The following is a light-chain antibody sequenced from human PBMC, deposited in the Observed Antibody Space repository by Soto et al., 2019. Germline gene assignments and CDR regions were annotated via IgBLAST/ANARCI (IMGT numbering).Light chain of an antibody. Sequence: DIQMTQSPSTLSASVGDRVTITCRASQSVSGWLAWYRQKPGKAPELLIYSASPLETGVPSRFSGSGSGTEFTLTVSSLQPDDFATYYCEQYETYPLTCGGGTKIDI. CDR2: SAS. CDR3: EQYETYPLT. CDR1: QSVSGW. V-gene: IGKV1-5*03. J-gene: IGKJ4*01.